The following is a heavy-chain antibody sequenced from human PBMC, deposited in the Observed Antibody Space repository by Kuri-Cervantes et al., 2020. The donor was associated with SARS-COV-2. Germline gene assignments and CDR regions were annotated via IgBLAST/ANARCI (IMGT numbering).Heavy chain of an antibody. J-gene: IGHJ4*02. CDR3: ARTYYDSSGYPSPFDY. V-gene: IGHV4-34*01. CDR2: INHSGST. CDR1: GGSFSGYY. D-gene: IGHD3-22*01. Sequence: GSLRLSCAVYGGSFSGYYWSWIRQPPGKGLEWIGEINHSGSTNYNPSLKSRVTISVDTSTSTVYMELSSLRSEDTAVYYCARTYYDSSGYPSPFDYWGQGTLVTVSS.